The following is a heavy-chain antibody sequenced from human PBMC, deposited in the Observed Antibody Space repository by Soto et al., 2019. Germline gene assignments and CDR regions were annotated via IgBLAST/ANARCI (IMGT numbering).Heavy chain of an antibody. CDR3: VRWSEF. Sequence: TGGSLRLSCAAPGFTFSNYWMHWVRQAPGKGLVWVSRVNSDGSGITYADSVKGRFTISRDNAKNTLYLQMDSLRAEGTAVYYCVRWSEFWGQGTLVTVSS. CDR1: GFTFSNYW. J-gene: IGHJ4*02. V-gene: IGHV3-74*01. CDR2: VNSDGSGI. D-gene: IGHD2-15*01.